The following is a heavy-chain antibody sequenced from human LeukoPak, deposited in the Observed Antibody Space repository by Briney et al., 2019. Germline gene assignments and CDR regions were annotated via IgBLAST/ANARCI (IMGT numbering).Heavy chain of an antibody. V-gene: IGHV3-23*01. CDR1: GFTFSSYA. D-gene: IGHD2-2*01. CDR3: AKGSTSWYYYMDV. Sequence: GGSLRLSCAASGFTFSSYAMSWVRQAPGKGLGWVSAISGSGGSTYYADSVKGRFTISRDNSKNTLYLQMNSLRAEDTAVYYCAKGSTSWYYYMDVWGKGTTVTVSS. CDR2: ISGSGGST. J-gene: IGHJ6*03.